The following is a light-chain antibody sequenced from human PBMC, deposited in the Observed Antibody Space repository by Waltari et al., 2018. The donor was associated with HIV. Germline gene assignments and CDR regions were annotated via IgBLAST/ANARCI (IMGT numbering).Light chain of an antibody. CDR1: SSNIGTDHD. J-gene: IGLJ2*01. CDR3: QSYDSRLSAVV. V-gene: IGLV1-40*01. Sequence: QSVLTQPPSVSGAPGQRVTISCTGSSSNIGTDHDVHWYQQLPGTVPKHLIYGKNNRPSGVPDRFSGSKSGTSASLAITGLQAEDETDYYCQSYDSRLSAVVFGGGTKLTVL. CDR2: GKN.